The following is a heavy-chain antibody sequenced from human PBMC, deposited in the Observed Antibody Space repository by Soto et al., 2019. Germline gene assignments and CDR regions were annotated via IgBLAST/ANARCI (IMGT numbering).Heavy chain of an antibody. CDR1: RLNLRTTA. V-gene: IGHV1-58*01. J-gene: IGHJ4*02. CDR2: IVVGSGNT. CDR3: AADPYYYDSSDYYSFDQ. D-gene: IGHD3-22*01. Sequence: SVQVSFQASRLNLRTTAVQWVRQARGQRLEWIGWIVVGSGNTNYAQNFQERVTITRDMSTSTAYMDVSNLRSEDTAVYYCAADPYYYDSSDYYSFDQWGQGTLVTVSS.